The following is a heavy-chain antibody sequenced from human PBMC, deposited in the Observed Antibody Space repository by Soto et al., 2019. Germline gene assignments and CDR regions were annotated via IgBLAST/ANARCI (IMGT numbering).Heavy chain of an antibody. D-gene: IGHD3-10*01. CDR3: ARGTRAMRTFFFPX. J-gene: IGHJ4*02. CDR1: GDSFSNFY. V-gene: IGHV4-59*01. CDR2: FHCSANT. Sequence: PAETLSLTCTVSGDSFSNFYWSWIRQIPGKGLEWIFFFHCSANTGYNPALENLVSIGLGPSGNQFSLKARSVTAADTATYYCARGTRAMRTFFFPXWGQGLPVTVSX.